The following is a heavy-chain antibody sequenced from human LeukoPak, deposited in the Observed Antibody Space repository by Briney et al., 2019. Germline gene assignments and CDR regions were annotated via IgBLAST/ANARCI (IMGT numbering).Heavy chain of an antibody. J-gene: IGHJ4*02. CDR2: INSDGSST. Sequence: AGGSLRLSCAASGFTFSSYWMHWVRQVPGKGLVWVSRINSDGSSTLYADSVKGRFTISRDNAKNTLYLQMSSLRAEDTAVYYCAKRGYSYGYLFDYWGQGTLATVSS. D-gene: IGHD5-18*01. CDR1: GFTFSSYW. V-gene: IGHV3-74*01. CDR3: AKRGYSYGYLFDY.